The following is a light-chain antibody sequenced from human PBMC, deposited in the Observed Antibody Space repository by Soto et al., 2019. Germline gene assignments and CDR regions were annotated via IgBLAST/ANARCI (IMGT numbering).Light chain of an antibody. J-gene: IGKJ1*01. Sequence: DIVLTQSPGTLSLSPGERATLSCRASQRISSNYLGWYQQKPGQAPRLLIYAASSRATGIPDRFSGSGSATDFTLTISRLEPEDFAVYYCQDYGSSPQTFGQGTKVEI. V-gene: IGKV3-20*01. CDR3: QDYGSSPQT. CDR2: AAS. CDR1: QRISSNY.